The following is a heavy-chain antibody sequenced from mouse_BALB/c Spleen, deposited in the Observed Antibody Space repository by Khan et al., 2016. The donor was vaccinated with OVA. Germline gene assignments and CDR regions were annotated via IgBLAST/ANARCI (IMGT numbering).Heavy chain of an antibody. Sequence: VELVESGPGLVAPSQTLSNTCTVSGFSLSRYNIHWVRQPPGGGLEWLGMIWGGGGTDYNSTLKSRLTISKDNSKSQVFLKMISLQTDDTAMYYYTRTYYKYDGYYAMDYWGQGTSVTVSS. CDR3: TRTYYKYDGYYAMDY. J-gene: IGHJ4*01. CDR2: IWGGGGT. CDR1: GFSLSRYN. D-gene: IGHD2-14*01. V-gene: IGHV2-6-4*01.